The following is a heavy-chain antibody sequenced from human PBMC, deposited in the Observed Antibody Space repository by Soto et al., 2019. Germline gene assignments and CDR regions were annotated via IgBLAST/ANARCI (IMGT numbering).Heavy chain of an antibody. CDR1: GYTFTGYY. V-gene: IGHV1-2*04. CDR3: ARGVGGDRIEGWFDP. Sequence: QVQLVQSGAEVKKPGASVKVSCKASGYTFTGYYMHWVRQAPGQGLEWMGWINPNSGGTNYAQKFQGWVTMTRDTSISTGYMELSRLRSDDTAVYYCARGVGGDRIEGWFDPWGQGTLVTVSS. D-gene: IGHD1-26*01. CDR2: INPNSGGT. J-gene: IGHJ5*02.